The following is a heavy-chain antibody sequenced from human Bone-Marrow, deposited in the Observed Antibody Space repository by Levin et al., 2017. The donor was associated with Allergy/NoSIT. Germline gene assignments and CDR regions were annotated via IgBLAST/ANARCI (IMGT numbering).Heavy chain of an antibody. Sequence: GGSLRLSCKASGSSLTSYWIGWVRQMPGKGLEWMGIIYPGDSETRSSPSFQGQVTISADKSISTAYLQWSSLKASDTATYYCARSKGYCSSSTCALFDFWGQGTLVSVSS. CDR1: GSSLTSYW. CDR2: IYPGDSET. CDR3: ARSKGYCSSSTCALFDF. D-gene: IGHD2-2*01. V-gene: IGHV5-51*01. J-gene: IGHJ4*02.